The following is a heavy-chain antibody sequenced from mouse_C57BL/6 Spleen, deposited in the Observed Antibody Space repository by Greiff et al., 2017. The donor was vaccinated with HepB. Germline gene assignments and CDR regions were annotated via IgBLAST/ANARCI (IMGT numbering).Heavy chain of an antibody. V-gene: IGHV10-1*01. D-gene: IGHD4-1*01. J-gene: IGHJ4*01. Sequence: EVHLVESGGGLVQPKGSLKLSCAASGFSFNTYAMNWVRQAPGKGLEWVARIRSKSNNYATYYADSVKDRFTISRDDSESMLYLQINNLKTEDTAMYYCVRRNWLYAMDYWGQGTSVTVSS. CDR2: IRSKSNNYAT. CDR1: GFSFNTYA. CDR3: VRRNWLYAMDY.